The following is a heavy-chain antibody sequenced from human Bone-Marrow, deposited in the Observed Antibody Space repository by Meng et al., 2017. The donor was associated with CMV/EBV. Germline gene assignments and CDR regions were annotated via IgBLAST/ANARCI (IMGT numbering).Heavy chain of an antibody. J-gene: IGHJ4*02. Sequence: QVQLQQSGPGLVNPSQTLSLPCPISGDSVSNNGAAWSWIRQSPSRGLEWLGRTYYRSQWYNEYPESMKGRITVTPDTSKNQFSLQLNALTPEDTAVYYGARDPPGDQGFDCWGQGTLVTVSS. D-gene: IGHD3-10*01. CDR2: TYYRSQWYN. CDR1: GDSVSNNGAA. CDR3: ARDPPGDQGFDC. V-gene: IGHV6-1*01.